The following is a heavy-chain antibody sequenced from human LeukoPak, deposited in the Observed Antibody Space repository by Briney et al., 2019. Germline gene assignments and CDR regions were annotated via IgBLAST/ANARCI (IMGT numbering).Heavy chain of an antibody. CDR2: INPNSGGT. J-gene: IGHJ4*02. Sequence: GASVKVSCKASGYTFTGYFMHWVRQAPGQGLEWVGWINPNSGGTNYAQKFQGRVTMTRDTSISTVYMELSRLRSDDTAVYYCARDPAATRLDYWGQGTLVTVSS. V-gene: IGHV1-2*02. CDR3: ARDPAATRLDY. CDR1: GYTFTGYF. D-gene: IGHD6-13*01.